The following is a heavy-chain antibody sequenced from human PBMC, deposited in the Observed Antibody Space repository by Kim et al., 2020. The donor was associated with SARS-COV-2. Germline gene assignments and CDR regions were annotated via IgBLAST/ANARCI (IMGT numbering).Heavy chain of an antibody. Sequence: GGSLRLSCVASGFTFSGYGMHWVRQAPGKGLEWVAVIGYGGSDEYYADSVKGRFTISRDNSKETVYLQMNSLRTDDTAVYYCAKTGTGGYVDFWGQGTLVTVSP. CDR2: IGYGGSDE. V-gene: IGHV3-30*02. CDR3: AKTGTGGYVDF. J-gene: IGHJ4*02. CDR1: GFTFSGYG. D-gene: IGHD2-2*01.